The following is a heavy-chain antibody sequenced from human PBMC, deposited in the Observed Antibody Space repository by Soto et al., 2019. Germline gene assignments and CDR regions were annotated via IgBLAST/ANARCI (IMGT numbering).Heavy chain of an antibody. CDR3: ARDLEVVTNSGAGTYYYYGMDV. CDR2: VYSGGST. CDR1: GFTVRSTY. Sequence: GGSLRLSCAASGFTVRSTYMSWVRQAPGKGLEWVKVVYSGGSTYYADSVKGRFTISSDNSKNTLFLQMISLRAEDTAVYYCARDLEVVTNSGAGTYYYYGMDVWGQGT. J-gene: IGHJ6*02. V-gene: IGHV3-53*01. D-gene: IGHD2-15*01.